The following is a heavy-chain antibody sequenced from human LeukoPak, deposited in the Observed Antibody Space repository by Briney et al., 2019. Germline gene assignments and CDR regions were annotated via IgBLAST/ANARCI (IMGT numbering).Heavy chain of an antibody. V-gene: IGHV1-18*01. CDR1: GYTFTSYG. CDR3: ARGRPRFGVVISFDY. Sequence: ASVKVSCKASGYTFTSYGISWVRQAPGQGLEWMGWISAYNGNTNYAQKLQGRVTMTRNTSISTAYMELSSLRSEDTAVYYCARGRPRFGVVISFDYWGQGTLVTVSS. J-gene: IGHJ4*02. D-gene: IGHD3-3*01. CDR2: ISAYNGNT.